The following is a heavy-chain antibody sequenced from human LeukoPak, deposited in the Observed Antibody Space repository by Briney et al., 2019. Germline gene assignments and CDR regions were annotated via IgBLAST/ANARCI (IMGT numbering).Heavy chain of an antibody. CDR2: IYTSGST. CDR3: ARDLRRSVVAGTYYYYYGMDV. CDR1: GGSISSYC. D-gene: IGHD6-19*01. Sequence: SETLSLTCTASGGSISSYCWSWIRQPAGKGLEWIGRIYTSGSTNYNPSLKSRVTMSVDTSKNQFSLKLSSVTAADTAVYYCARDLRRSVVAGTYYYYYGMDVWGQGTTVTVSS. V-gene: IGHV4-4*07. J-gene: IGHJ6*02.